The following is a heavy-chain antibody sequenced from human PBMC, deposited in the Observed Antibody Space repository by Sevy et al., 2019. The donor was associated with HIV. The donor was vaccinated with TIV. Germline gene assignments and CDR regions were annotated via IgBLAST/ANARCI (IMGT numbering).Heavy chain of an antibody. D-gene: IGHD3-3*01. J-gene: IGHJ6*02. Sequence: GGSLRLSCVASAFTFSTYGMHWVRQAPGKGLEWVSVISFDGSNKYYADSVKGRCTVSRDNSKNTLNLQMNSLSVEDKAVYYCARDLRPHLLYSDFWSGYSGMDVWGQGTTVTVSS. CDR1: AFTFSTYG. CDR3: ARDLRPHLLYSDFWSGYSGMDV. V-gene: IGHV3-30*03. CDR2: ISFDGSNK.